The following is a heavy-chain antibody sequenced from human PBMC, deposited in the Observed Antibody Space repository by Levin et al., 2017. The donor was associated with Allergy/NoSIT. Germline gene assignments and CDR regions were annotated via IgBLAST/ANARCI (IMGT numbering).Heavy chain of an antibody. CDR1: GFTFSSYE. CDR3: AREGSNPRVGHYMDV. V-gene: IGHV3-48*03. D-gene: IGHD1-14*01. J-gene: IGHJ6*03. CDR2: ISVSGSTM. Sequence: GGSLRLSCAASGFTFSSYEMNWDRQAPGKGLEWVSYISVSGSTMYYPDSVKGRFTISRDNAENSLYLQMNSLRAEDTAVYYCAREGSNPRVGHYMDVWGKGTTVTVSS.